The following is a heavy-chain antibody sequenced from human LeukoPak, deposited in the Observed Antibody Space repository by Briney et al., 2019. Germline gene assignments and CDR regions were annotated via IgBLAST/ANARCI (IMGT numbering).Heavy chain of an antibody. Sequence: PGGSLRLSCAASGFTFSSYGMHWVRQAPGQGMELVAFIRYDGSNKYYADPVKVRFTISRDNSKNTLYLQMNSLRAEDTAVYYCAKDGGDFDYWGQGTLVTVSS. CDR2: IRYDGSNK. CDR3: AKDGGDFDY. J-gene: IGHJ4*02. D-gene: IGHD3-10*01. V-gene: IGHV3-30*02. CDR1: GFTFSSYG.